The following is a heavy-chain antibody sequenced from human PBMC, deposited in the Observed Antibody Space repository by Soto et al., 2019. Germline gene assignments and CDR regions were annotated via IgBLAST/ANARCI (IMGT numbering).Heavy chain of an antibody. D-gene: IGHD6-6*01. J-gene: IGHJ5*02. V-gene: IGHV1-18*01. CDR1: GYMFTSYG. CDR2: ISAYNGNT. Sequence: QVQLVQSGAEVKKPGASVKVSCKAFGYMFTSYGISWVRQAPGQGLEWMGRISAYNGNTNYAQKFQGRVTMTTDTSTSTADMERRSLGSDDTAVYYCARVSELVAWFDPWGQGTLVTVSS. CDR3: ARVSELVAWFDP.